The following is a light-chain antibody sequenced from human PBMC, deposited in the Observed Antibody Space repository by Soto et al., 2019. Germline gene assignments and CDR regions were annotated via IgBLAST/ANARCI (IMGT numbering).Light chain of an antibody. J-gene: IGKJ5*01. V-gene: IGKV3D-20*02. Sequence: EIVWTQSPGTLSLSPGERATLSCRATQTVFSNYIGWYQQKPCQAPRRLIYDVSYRATGIPVRFSGSGSGTDFTLTISSLEPEDFAVYYGQQRSDWLTITFGQGTRLEIK. CDR3: QQRSDWLTIT. CDR2: DVS. CDR1: QTVFSNY.